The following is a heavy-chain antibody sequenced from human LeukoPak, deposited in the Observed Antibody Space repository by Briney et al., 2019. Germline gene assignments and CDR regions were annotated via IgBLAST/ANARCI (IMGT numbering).Heavy chain of an antibody. V-gene: IGHV4-31*03. J-gene: IGHJ3*02. CDR2: IYYSGST. D-gene: IGHD3-22*01. CDR1: GGSISSGGYY. Sequence: PSETLSLTCTVSGGSISSGGYYWTWIRQHPGKGLEGIGYIYYSGSTYYNPSLKSRVTISVDTSKNQFSLKLSSVTAADTAVYYCARGLYDSSGYDAFDIWGQGTRVTVSS. CDR3: ARGLYDSSGYDAFDI.